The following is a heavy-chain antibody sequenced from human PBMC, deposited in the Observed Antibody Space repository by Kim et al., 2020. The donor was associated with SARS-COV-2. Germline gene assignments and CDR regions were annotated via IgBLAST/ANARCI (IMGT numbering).Heavy chain of an antibody. D-gene: IGHD3-22*01. J-gene: IGHJ4*02. Sequence: AQNCQGRVTLTRDTSKSTAYMELSSLRSEDTAVYYCARDGDSSGYLKADCWGQGTLVAVSS. CDR3: ARDGDSSGYLKADC. V-gene: IGHV1-46*01.